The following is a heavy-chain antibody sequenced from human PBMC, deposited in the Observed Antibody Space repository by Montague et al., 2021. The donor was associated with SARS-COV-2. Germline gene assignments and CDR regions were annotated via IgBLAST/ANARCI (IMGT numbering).Heavy chain of an antibody. V-gene: IGHV4-31*03. CDR3: ARGGADFGDYGWLDP. CDR1: GDSISSANYY. Sequence: TLSLTCTVPGDSISSANYYWNWIRQNPGKGLEWIGYIYYTGGTHYNPSLESRLTMSIDTSKSQFSLRLSSVTAADTAVYFCARGGADFGDYGWLDPWGQGILVTVS. CDR2: IYYTGGT. D-gene: IGHD4-17*01. J-gene: IGHJ5*02.